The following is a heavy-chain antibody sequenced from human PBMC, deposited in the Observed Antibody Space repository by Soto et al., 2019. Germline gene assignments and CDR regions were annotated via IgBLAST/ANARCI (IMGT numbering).Heavy chain of an antibody. D-gene: IGHD5-18*01. J-gene: IGHJ6*02. CDR2: ISYDGTNK. CDR1: GFTFSTYA. Sequence: QVQLVASGGGVVQPGRSLRLSCAASGFTFSTYAMHWVRQAPGKGLEWVAVISYDGTNKYYADSVRGRFTISRDNSKNTLFLQMNSLRAEDTAVYYCAKDGGGYNYGYVMLDKYYYGMDVWGQGTTVTVSS. CDR3: AKDGGGYNYGYVMLDKYYYGMDV. V-gene: IGHV3-30-3*01.